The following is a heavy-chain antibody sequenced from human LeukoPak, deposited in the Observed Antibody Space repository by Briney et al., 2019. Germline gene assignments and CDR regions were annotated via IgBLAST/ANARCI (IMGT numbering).Heavy chain of an antibody. CDR2: IKQDGSEK. J-gene: IGHJ4*02. CDR1: GFTFSSYW. Sequence: GGSLRLSCAASGFTFSSYWMSWVRQAPGKGLEWVANIKQDGSEKYNVDSVKGRFTISRDNAKNSLYLQMNSLRAEDTALYYCARNLRDGYNLLDSWGQGTLVTVSS. V-gene: IGHV3-7*01. CDR3: ARNLRDGYNLLDS. D-gene: IGHD5-24*01.